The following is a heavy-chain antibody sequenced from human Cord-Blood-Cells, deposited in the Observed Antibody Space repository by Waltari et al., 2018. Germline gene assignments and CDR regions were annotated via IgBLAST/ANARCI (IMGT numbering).Heavy chain of an antibody. D-gene: IGHD6-6*01. V-gene: IGHV1-3*01. CDR2: INAGNGNT. CDR3: ARIGSWYSSSSTFDY. J-gene: IGHJ4*02. CDR1: GYTFPSYA. Sequence: QVQLVQSVAEVKKPRASVKVSCKASGYTFPSYAMHWVRQAPGQRLEWMGWINAGNGNTKYSQKFQGRVTITRDTSASTAYMELSSLRSEDTAVYYCARIGSWYSSSSTFDYWGQGTLVTVSS.